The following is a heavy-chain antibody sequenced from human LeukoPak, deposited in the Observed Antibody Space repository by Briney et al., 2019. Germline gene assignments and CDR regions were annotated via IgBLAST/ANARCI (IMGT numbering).Heavy chain of an antibody. CDR3: AELGITMIGGV. D-gene: IGHD3-10*02. CDR2: IKNDGSGI. CDR1: GFTFSTYA. J-gene: IGHJ6*04. Sequence: GGSLRLSCAASGFTFSTYAMSWVRQAPGKGLVWVARIKNDGSGIIYADSVEGRFTISRDNAKNSLYLQMNSLRAEDTAVYYCAELGITMIGGVWGKGTTVTISS. V-gene: IGHV3-74*01.